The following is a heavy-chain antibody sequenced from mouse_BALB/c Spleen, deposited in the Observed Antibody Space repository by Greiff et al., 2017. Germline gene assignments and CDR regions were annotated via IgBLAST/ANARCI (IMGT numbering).Heavy chain of an antibody. CDR2: INPGSGGT. J-gene: IGHJ2*01. V-gene: IGHV1-54*01. D-gene: IGHD2-1*01. CDR1: GYAFTNYL. CDR3: AREDYYGNYDY. Sequence: QVQLQQSGAELVRPGTSVKVSCKASGYAFTNYLIEWVKQRPGQGLEWIGVINPGSGGTNYNEKFKGKATLTADKSSSTAYMQLSSLTSDDSAVYFCAREDYYGNYDYWGQGTTLTVSS.